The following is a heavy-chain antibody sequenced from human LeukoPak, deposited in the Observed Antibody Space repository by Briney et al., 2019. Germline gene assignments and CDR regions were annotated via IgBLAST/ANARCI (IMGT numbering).Heavy chain of an antibody. D-gene: IGHD6-19*01. CDR1: GFTFSTSA. J-gene: IGHJ4*02. CDR3: ARDLYSSGWALDY. CDR2: IYYDGANK. V-gene: IGHV3-30-3*01. Sequence: PGGSLGLSCVASGFTFSTSAMHWVRQAPGKGLEWVAVIYYDGANKYYADSVKGRFSISRDNSNNALFLQLSSLTAGDTAVYYCARDLYSSGWALDYWGPGTLVTVSS.